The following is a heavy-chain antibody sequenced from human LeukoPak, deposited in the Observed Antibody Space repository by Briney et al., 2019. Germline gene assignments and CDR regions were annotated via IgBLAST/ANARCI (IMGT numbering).Heavy chain of an antibody. V-gene: IGHV1-2*02. CDR2: INSKIGTT. CDR3: ARVDVHTPMVSGAFDI. Sequence: ASVKVSCKTSGYTFTAYFMHWVRQAPGQGPEWMGWINSKIGTTNYAQKFQGRVTMTRDTSITTAYMELSGLRFDDTAVYYCARVDVHTPMVSGAFDIWGQGTMVTVSS. CDR1: GYTFTAYF. D-gene: IGHD5-18*01. J-gene: IGHJ3*02.